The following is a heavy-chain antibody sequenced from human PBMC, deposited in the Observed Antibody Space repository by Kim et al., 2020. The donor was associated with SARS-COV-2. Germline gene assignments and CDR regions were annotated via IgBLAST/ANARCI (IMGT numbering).Heavy chain of an antibody. D-gene: IGHD2-2*01. Sequence: SRITISVDTSKNQFSLKLSSVTAADTAVYYCARGRYCSSTSCPAGYGMDVWGQGTTVTVSS. J-gene: IGHJ6*02. CDR3: ARGRYCSSTSCPAGYGMDV. V-gene: IGHV4-34*01.